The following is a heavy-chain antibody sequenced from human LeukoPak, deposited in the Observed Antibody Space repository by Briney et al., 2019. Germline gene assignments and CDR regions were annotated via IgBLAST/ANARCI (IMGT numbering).Heavy chain of an antibody. CDR2: INGDGSST. CDR3: AGGPYYGSGSYGADY. J-gene: IGHJ4*02. D-gene: IGHD3-10*01. Sequence: GGSLRLSCAASGFTFSAYWMHWVRQAPGKGLVWVSRINGDGSSTTYEDSVKGRFTISRDNAKNTVYLQMNSLRADDTAVYYCAGGPYYGSGSYGADYWGQGTLVTVSS. V-gene: IGHV3-74*03. CDR1: GFTFSAYW.